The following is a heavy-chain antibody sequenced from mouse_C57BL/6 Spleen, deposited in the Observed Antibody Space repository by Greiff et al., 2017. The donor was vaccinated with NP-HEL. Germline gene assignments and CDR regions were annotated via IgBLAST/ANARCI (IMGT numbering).Heavy chain of an antibody. Sequence: QVQLQQSGPELVKPGASVKISCKASGYAFSSSWMNWVKQRPGKGLEWIGRIYPGDGDTNYNGKFKGKATRTADKSSSTAYMQLSSLTSEDSAVYFCARGGGYFDVWGTGTTVTVSS. CDR3: ARGGGYFDV. V-gene: IGHV1-82*01. J-gene: IGHJ1*03. CDR1: GYAFSSSW. CDR2: IYPGDGDT.